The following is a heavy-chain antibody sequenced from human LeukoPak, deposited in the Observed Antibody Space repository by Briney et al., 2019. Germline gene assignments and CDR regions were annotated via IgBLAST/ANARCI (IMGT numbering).Heavy chain of an antibody. CDR1: GYTFTTNG. V-gene: IGHV1-18*01. Sequence: ASVKVSCKASGYTFTTNGISWVRQAPGQGLEWMGWISANNGNTNYAQKFQGRVTVTTDTSTNTAYVELRSLRSDDTAVYYCARTYSSYFSSSEFDYWGQGTLVTVSS. CDR2: ISANNGNT. D-gene: IGHD6-13*01. CDR3: ARTYSSYFSSSEFDY. J-gene: IGHJ4*02.